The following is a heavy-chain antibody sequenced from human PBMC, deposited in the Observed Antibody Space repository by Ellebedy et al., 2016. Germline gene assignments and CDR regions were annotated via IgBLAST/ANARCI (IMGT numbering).Heavy chain of an antibody. V-gene: IGHV3-23*01. CDR3: AKDRDDYGDYVFDY. J-gene: IGHJ4*02. D-gene: IGHD4-17*01. Sequence: GGSLRLXXAASGFTFSVAGMTWVRQAPGKGLEWVSHINGDGSSTTYADSVKGRFTISRDNSKNTLYLQMGSLKAEDTAVYYCAKDRDDYGDYVFDYWGQGTLVTVSS. CDR1: GFTFSVAG. CDR2: INGDGSST.